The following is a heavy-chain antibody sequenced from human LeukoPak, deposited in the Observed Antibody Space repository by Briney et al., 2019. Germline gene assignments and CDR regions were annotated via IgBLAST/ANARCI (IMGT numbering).Heavy chain of an antibody. CDR3: ARDPAYYDSVTGFTAPYYFDY. D-gene: IGHD3-9*01. CDR2: ISTSSRYI. CDR1: AFTFSDYS. J-gene: IGHJ4*02. V-gene: IGHV3-21*04. Sequence: GGSLRLSCAASAFTFSDYSMNWVRQAPGKGLEWVSSISTSSRYIYYADSVKGRFTISRDNAKNSLYMQMNSLRAEDTAVYYCARDPAYYDSVTGFTAPYYFDYWGQGILVTVSS.